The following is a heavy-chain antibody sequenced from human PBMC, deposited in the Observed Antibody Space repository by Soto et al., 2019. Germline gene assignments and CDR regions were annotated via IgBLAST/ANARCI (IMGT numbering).Heavy chain of an antibody. Sequence: GGSLRLSCAASGFTFSSYAFHWVRQAPGKGLEWVAVISYDGFNKYYADSMKGRFTISRDNSKNTLYLQMSSLRDEDTAVYYCARSRGDCFSTICQRYGLDVWGQGTTVTVSS. V-gene: IGHV3-30-3*01. CDR3: ARSRGDCFSTICQRYGLDV. CDR1: GFTFSSYA. D-gene: IGHD2-2*01. J-gene: IGHJ6*02. CDR2: ISYDGFNK.